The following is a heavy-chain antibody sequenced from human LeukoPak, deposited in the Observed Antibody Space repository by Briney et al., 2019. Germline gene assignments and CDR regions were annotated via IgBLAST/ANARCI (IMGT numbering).Heavy chain of an antibody. CDR2: IYPGDSDT. V-gene: IGHV5-51*06. J-gene: IGHJ4*02. Sequence: GESLKISCKGSGYSFTTYWIGWVRQMPGKGLEWMGIIYPGDSDTRYSPSFQGQVTISADKSISTAYLQWRSLKASDTAMYYCARARYRSGGSCYAEYWGQGTLVTVSS. CDR3: ARARYRSGGSCYAEY. D-gene: IGHD2-15*01. CDR1: GYSFTTYW.